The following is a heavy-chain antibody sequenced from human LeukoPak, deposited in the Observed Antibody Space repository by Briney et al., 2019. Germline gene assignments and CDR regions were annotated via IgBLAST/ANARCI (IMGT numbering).Heavy chain of an antibody. CDR1: GYTFTSYG. D-gene: IGHD5-12*01. CDR2: FDPEDGET. Sequence: ASVKVSCKASGYTFTSYGISWVRQAPGKGLEWMGGFDPEDGETIYAQKFQGRVTMTEDTSTDTAYMELSSLRSEDTAVYYCATGGLSRGVATISYYFDYWGQGTLVTVSS. J-gene: IGHJ4*02. V-gene: IGHV1-24*01. CDR3: ATGGLSRGVATISYYFDY.